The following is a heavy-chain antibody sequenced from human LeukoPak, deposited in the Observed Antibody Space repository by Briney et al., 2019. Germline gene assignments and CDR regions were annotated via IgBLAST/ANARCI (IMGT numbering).Heavy chain of an antibody. CDR3: ARGLTFGELSDWFDP. CDR1: GYTFTSYG. Sequence: ASVKVSCKASGYTFTSYGISWVRQAPGQGLEWMGWISAYNGNTNYAQKLQGRVTITTDTSTSTAYMELRSLRSDDTAVYYCARGLTFGELSDWFDPWGQGTLVTVSS. CDR2: ISAYNGNT. J-gene: IGHJ5*02. D-gene: IGHD3-10*01. V-gene: IGHV1-18*04.